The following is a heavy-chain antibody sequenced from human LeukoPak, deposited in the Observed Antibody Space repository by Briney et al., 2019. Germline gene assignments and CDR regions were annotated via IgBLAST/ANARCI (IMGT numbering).Heavy chain of an antibody. CDR1: GFTFSNAW. CDR2: IKSEPDGGTT. Sequence: PGGSLRLSCAGSGFTFSNAWMSWVRQAPGKGLEWVGRIKSEPDGGTTDYAAPVKGKFTISRDDSKNTLYLQMNSLRAEDTALYYCTTDDRGYSYALRYWGQGTLVTVSS. CDR3: TTDDRGYSYALRY. D-gene: IGHD5-18*01. J-gene: IGHJ4*02. V-gene: IGHV3-15*01.